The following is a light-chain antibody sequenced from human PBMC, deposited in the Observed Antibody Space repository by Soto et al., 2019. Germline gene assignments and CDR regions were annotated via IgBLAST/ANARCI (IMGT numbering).Light chain of an antibody. V-gene: IGKV1-5*01. CDR1: QSISFW. Sequence: DIQMTQSPSTLSASVGDRVTITCRASQSISFWLAWYQQKPGTAPKLLIYDASSLESGVPSRFSGSRSGTEFTLTISSLQPDDFATYFCQQYYSFPTFGRGTRLRLN. CDR2: DAS. J-gene: IGKJ5*01. CDR3: QQYYSFPT.